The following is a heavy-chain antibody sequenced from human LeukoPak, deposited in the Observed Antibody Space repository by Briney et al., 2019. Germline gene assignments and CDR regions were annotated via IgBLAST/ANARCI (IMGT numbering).Heavy chain of an antibody. CDR2: INHSGST. V-gene: IGHV4-34*01. CDR1: GGSFSGYY. Sequence: SETLSLTCAVYGGSFSGYYWSWIRQPPGKGLEWIGEINHSGSTNYNPSLKSRVTISVDTSKNQFSLKLSSVTAADTAVYYCARGRPYYYGSGRNRGYNWFDPWGQGTLVTVSS. CDR3: ARGRPYYYGSGRNRGYNWFDP. D-gene: IGHD3-10*01. J-gene: IGHJ5*02.